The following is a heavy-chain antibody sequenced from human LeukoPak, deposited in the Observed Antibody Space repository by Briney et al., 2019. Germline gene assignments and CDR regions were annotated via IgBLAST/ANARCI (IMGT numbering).Heavy chain of an antibody. CDR3: AKNSGYSWQYFFDY. Sequence: GGSLRLSCAASGFSFSSYAMSWVRQAPGKGLEWVSAISGGGGPTYYADSVKGRFTISKDNSKNTLYLQLNSLRAEDAAVYFCAKNSGYSWQYFFDYWGQGTLVTVSS. J-gene: IGHJ4*02. CDR1: GFSFSSYA. D-gene: IGHD6-25*01. V-gene: IGHV3-23*01. CDR2: ISGGGGPT.